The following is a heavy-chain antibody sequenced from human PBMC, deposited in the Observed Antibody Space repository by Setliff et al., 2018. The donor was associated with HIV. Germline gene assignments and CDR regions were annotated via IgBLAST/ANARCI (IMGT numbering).Heavy chain of an antibody. CDR1: GFTFSNYA. CDR3: VPEGRRGGYKSLAY. J-gene: IGHJ4*02. Sequence: GGSLRLSCAASGFTFSNYAMSWVRQAPGKGLEWVSAITGSGSTTLYADSVKGRFTISRDNSNNTLFLHMNSLRAEDTAVYYCVPEGRRGGYKSLAYWGRGTLVTVSS. D-gene: IGHD5-12*01. CDR2: ITGSGSTT. V-gene: IGHV3-23*01.